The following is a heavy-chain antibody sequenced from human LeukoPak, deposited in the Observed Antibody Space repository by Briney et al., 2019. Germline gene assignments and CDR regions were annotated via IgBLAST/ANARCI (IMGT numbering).Heavy chain of an antibody. CDR3: ARARGGSGSDFDY. Sequence: SVKVSCKASGGTFSSYAISWVRQAPGQGLEWMGRIIPILGIANYAQKFQGRVTITRNTSISTAYMELSSLRSEDTAVYYCARARGGSGSDFDYWGQGTLVTVSS. D-gene: IGHD3-16*01. V-gene: IGHV1-69*04. J-gene: IGHJ4*02. CDR1: GGTFSSYA. CDR2: IIPILGIA.